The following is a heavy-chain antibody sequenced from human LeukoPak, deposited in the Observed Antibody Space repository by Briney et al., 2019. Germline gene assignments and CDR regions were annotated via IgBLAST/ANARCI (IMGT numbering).Heavy chain of an antibody. Sequence: GGSLRLSCAASGFTFSSYSMSWVRQAPGKGLEWVSGISGSGGNTDYADSVKGRFTISRDNSNNTLYLQMNSLRVEDTAVYYCAKDPGYQVVYCFDYWGQGTLVTVSS. CDR2: ISGSGGNT. J-gene: IGHJ4*02. D-gene: IGHD2-2*01. CDR1: GFTFSSYS. V-gene: IGHV3-23*01. CDR3: AKDPGYQVVYCFDY.